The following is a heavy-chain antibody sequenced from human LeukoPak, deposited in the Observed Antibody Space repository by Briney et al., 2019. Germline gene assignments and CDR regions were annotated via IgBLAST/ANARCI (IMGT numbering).Heavy chain of an antibody. V-gene: IGHV5-51*01. CDR2: IYPDDSDI. CDR3: ARLSYDGFSGSDY. Sequence: GESLKIFCKGSGYSINNYWIAWAGQMPGKGLEWMGIIYPDDSDIRYSPSFQGQVNVSADKSISTAYLQWSSLKASDTAMYYCARLSYDGFSGSDYWGQGTLVTVSS. J-gene: IGHJ4*02. CDR1: GYSINNYW. D-gene: IGHD3-10*01.